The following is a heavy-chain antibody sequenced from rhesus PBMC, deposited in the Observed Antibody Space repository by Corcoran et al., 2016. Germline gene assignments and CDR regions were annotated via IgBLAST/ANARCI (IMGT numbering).Heavy chain of an antibody. J-gene: IGHJ4*01. CDR3: ARDDQYRGSWAPFDY. CDR2: IHGSGGVT. V-gene: IGHV4S2*01. D-gene: IGHD6-25*01. Sequence: QVQLQESGPGLVKPSETLPLTCAVSGASISSDYWSWIRHAPGKGPEWIGRIHGSGGVTDYNPSLRSRVTISIDTSKNQFSLRLSSVTAADTAVYYCARDDQYRGSWAPFDYWGRGVLVTVSS. CDR1: GASISSDY.